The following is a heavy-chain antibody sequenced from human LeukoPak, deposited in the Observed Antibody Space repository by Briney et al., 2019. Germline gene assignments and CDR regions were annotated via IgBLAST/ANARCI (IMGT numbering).Heavy chain of an antibody. CDR1: DFSLSTPGMG. J-gene: IGHJ4*02. D-gene: IGHD3-9*01. Sequence: SGPTLVNPTQTLTLTCAFSDFSLSTPGMGVGWIRQPPGKALEWLAFIYYNDDKRYSPSLRSRLTITRDTSKNQVVLAMTNMDPVDTATYCCAHLVVTIDWRSYFDYWGQEALVTVSS. CDR3: AHLVVTIDWRSYFDY. CDR2: IYYNDDK. V-gene: IGHV2-5*01.